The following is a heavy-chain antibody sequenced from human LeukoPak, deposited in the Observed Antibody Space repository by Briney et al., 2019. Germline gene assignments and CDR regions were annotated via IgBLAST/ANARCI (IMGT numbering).Heavy chain of an antibody. CDR3: ARGDDFDI. J-gene: IGHJ3*02. CDR1: GGSISSYY. CDR2: IYYSGST. V-gene: IGHV4-59*12. Sequence: SETLSLTCTVSGGSISSYYWSWIRQPPGKGLEWIGYIYYSGSTNYNPSLKSRVTISVDTSKNQFSLKLRSVTAADTAVYYCARGDDFDIWGHGTMVTVSS.